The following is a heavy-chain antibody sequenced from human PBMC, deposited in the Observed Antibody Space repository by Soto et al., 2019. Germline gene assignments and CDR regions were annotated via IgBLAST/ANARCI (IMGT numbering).Heavy chain of an antibody. CDR3: AKVKTSTDLDY. J-gene: IGHJ4*02. CDR2: ISVSGHSI. CDR1: GFTFSSYA. D-gene: IGHD2-21*02. V-gene: IGHV3-23*01. Sequence: PGGSLTLSCAASGFTFSSYAMCWVRQAPGKGLEWVSSISVSGHSIYYADPVNGRFTISRDNSKNTLYLQMNSLRAEDTAVYYCAKVKTSTDLDYWGQGALVTVSS.